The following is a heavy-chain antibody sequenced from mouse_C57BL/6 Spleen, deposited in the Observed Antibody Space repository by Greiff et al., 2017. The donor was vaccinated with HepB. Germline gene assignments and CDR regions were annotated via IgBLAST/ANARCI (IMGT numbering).Heavy chain of an antibody. CDR2: IYPGDGDT. J-gene: IGHJ4*01. V-gene: IGHV1-82*01. CDR3: ARFYSNYPYYYAMDY. Sequence: QVQLQQSGPELVKPGASVKISCKASGYAFSSSWMNWVKQRPGKGLEWIGRIYPGDGDTNYNGKFKGKATLTADKSSSTAYMQLSSLKSEDSAVYFCARFYSNYPYYYAMDYWGQGTSVTVSS. D-gene: IGHD2-5*01. CDR1: GYAFSSSW.